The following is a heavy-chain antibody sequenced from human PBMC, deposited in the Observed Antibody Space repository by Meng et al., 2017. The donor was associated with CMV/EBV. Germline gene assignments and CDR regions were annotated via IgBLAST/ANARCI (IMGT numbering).Heavy chain of an antibody. D-gene: IGHD6-13*01. CDR2: IYYSGST. V-gene: IGHV4-39*07. CDR1: GGSIRSSSYY. J-gene: IGHJ4*02. CDR3: ARGGIAAAGLH. Sequence: QRQLPEPGPGLVKPSETLSLTCTVSGGSIRSSSYYWGWIRQPPGKGLEWIGSIYYSGSTYYNPSLKSRVTISVDTSKNQFSLKLSSVTAADTAVYYCARGGIAAAGLHWGQGTLVTVSS.